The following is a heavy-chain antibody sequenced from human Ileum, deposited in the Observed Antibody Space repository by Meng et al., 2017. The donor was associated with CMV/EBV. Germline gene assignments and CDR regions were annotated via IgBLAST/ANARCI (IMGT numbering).Heavy chain of an antibody. J-gene: IGHJ4*02. Sequence: QVVRYEAGAGLVKPSGHLSLTCAVSGGSRNCYYWGWIRQPSGKGLEWIARIYTSGSSNYNSSLKSRVTMSVDTSKNQFFMKLNSVTAADTAVYYCAREGPTDWGRALDYWGQGTPVTVSS. D-gene: IGHD7-27*01. CDR2: IYTSGSS. CDR1: GGSRNCYY. V-gene: IGHV4-4*07. CDR3: AREGPTDWGRALDY.